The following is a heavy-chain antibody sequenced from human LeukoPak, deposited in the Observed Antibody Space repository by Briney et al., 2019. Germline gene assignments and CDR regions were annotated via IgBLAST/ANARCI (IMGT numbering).Heavy chain of an antibody. CDR3: ATGTVTRSASNI. D-gene: IGHD4-17*01. CDR1: GFTFSYA. V-gene: IGHV3-15*01. Sequence: GGSLRLSCAASGFTFSYAMSWVRQAPGKGLEWVGHIKTKADDGATDYAAPVKGRFIISRDDSKSTVYLQMNSVEIEDTAFYYCATGTVTRSASNIWGQGTMVTVSS. J-gene: IGHJ3*02. CDR2: IKTKADDGAT.